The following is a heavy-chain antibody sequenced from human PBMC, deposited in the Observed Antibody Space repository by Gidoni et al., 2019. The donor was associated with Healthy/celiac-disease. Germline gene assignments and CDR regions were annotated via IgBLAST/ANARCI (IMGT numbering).Heavy chain of an antibody. CDR2: INTNTGNP. CDR1: GYTFTSYA. Sequence: QVQLVQSGSELKKPGASVKVSCTASGYTFTSYAMNWVRQAPGQGLEWMGWINTNTGNPTYAQGFTGRFVFSLDTSVSTAYLQISSLKAEDTAVYYCARDSPPYYYDSSGYLYGMDVWGQGTTVTVSS. V-gene: IGHV7-4-1*02. J-gene: IGHJ6*02. D-gene: IGHD3-22*01. CDR3: ARDSPPYYYDSSGYLYGMDV.